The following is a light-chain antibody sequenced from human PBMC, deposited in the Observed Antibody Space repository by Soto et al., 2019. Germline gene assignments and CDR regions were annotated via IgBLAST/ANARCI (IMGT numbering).Light chain of an antibody. CDR3: QVWEATGDQVV. CDR2: YDS. J-gene: IGLJ2*01. Sequence: SYELTQPPQGQLPQGEPARFPCGGKNVGSRSVHWYQQKPGQAPFLVIYYDSDRPSGIPERFSGSNSGNTATLIISRVEAGDEADYYCQVWEATGDQVVFGGGTKLTVL. CDR1: NVGSRS. V-gene: IGLV3-21*01.